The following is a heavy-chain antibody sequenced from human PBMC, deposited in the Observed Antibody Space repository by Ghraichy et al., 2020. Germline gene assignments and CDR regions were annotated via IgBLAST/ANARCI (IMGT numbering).Heavy chain of an antibody. Sequence: GGSLRLSCTASGFTFSDYAMHWVRQAPGKGLQWVASINYRGANTYYADFVKGRFTISRDDSKTTLFLQMNSLRVDDTAIYFCAKDQGPAAVSWFDPWGQGTLVTVSS. D-gene: IGHD2-2*01. J-gene: IGHJ5*02. CDR2: INYRGANT. CDR3: AKDQGPAAVSWFDP. V-gene: IGHV3-23*01. CDR1: GFTFSDYA.